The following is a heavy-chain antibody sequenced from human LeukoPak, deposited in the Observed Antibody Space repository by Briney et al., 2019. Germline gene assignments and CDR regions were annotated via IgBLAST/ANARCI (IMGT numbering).Heavy chain of an antibody. J-gene: IGHJ4*02. CDR1: GGSISSSSYY. Sequence: SETLSLTCTVSGGSISSSSYYWGWIRQPPGKGLEWIGSIYYSGSTYYNPSLKSRVTISVDTSKNQFSLKLSSVTAADTAVYYCARSTGNGYWGQGTLVTVSS. CDR3: ARSTGNGY. CDR2: IYYSGST. V-gene: IGHV4-39*01. D-gene: IGHD2-8*02.